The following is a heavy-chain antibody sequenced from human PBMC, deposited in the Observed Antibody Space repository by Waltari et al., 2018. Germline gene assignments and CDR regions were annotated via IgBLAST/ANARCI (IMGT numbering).Heavy chain of an antibody. Sequence: EVQLVASGGGLVQHGGSLRLSCAASGFTVSSNSMSWVRQAPGKGLEWVSVIYGGGSTYYADAVKCRFTISRDNSKNTLYLQMNSLRAEDTAVYYCGGAMAKIDYWGQGTLVTVSS. CDR2: IYGGGST. J-gene: IGHJ4*02. D-gene: IGHD5-18*01. CDR3: GGAMAKIDY. CDR1: GFTVSSNS. V-gene: IGHV3-66*02.